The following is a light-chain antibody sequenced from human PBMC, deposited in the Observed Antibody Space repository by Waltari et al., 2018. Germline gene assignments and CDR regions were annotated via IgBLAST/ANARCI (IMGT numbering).Light chain of an antibody. Sequence: QSVLTQPPSVSGAPVQRVTISCTGSSSNIGAASDVHWYQQLPGTAPKLLIYGNNNRPSGVPDRLSASKSGTSASLAITGLQAEDEADYYCQSYDSSLSGWVFGGRTKLTVL. CDR1: SSNIGAASD. J-gene: IGLJ3*02. V-gene: IGLV1-40*01. CDR2: GNN. CDR3: QSYDSSLSGWV.